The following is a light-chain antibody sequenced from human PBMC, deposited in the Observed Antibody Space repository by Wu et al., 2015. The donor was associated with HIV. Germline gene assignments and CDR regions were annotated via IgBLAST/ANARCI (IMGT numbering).Light chain of an antibody. CDR3: QQWSS. CDR1: QSVSAS. CDR2: GGS. V-gene: IGKV3D-15*01. Sequence: EIVMTQSPATLSMSPGERATLFCRASQSVSASLAWYQQNPGQAPRLLIYGGSTRTTGIPARFSGSWSGTQFTLTISSLQSEDFAVYYCQQWSSFGQGTKLEIK. J-gene: IGKJ2*04.